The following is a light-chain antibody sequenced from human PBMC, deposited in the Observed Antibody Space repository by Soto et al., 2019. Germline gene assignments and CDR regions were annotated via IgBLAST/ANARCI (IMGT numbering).Light chain of an antibody. V-gene: IGLV1-47*01. CDR3: AAWDDSLSAVV. Sequence: QAVVTQPPSASGTPGQRVTISCSGSSSNIGSNYVYWYQQLPGTAHKLLIYRNNQRPSGVPDRFSGSKSGTSASLAISGLRSEDEADYYCAAWDDSLSAVVFGGGTKLTVL. CDR1: SSNIGSNY. J-gene: IGLJ2*01. CDR2: RNN.